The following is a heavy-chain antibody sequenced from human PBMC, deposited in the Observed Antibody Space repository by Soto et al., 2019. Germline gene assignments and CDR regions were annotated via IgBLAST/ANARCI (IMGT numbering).Heavy chain of an antibody. V-gene: IGHV3-30*18. J-gene: IGHJ4*02. CDR1: GFSFSGHG. CDR3: EKGGEGY. D-gene: IGHD7-27*01. Sequence: QVQLLESGGGVVQPGRSLRLSFAASGFSFSGHGMHWVRQAPGKGLEWVAFISSDGSNEYYGDSVKGRFTIFRDNSKNTLYLQMNSLRTEDKAVYDCEKGGEGYWGQGTMVTVSS. CDR2: ISSDGSNE.